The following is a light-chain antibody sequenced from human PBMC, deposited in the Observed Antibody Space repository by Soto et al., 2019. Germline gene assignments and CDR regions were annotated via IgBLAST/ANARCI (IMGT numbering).Light chain of an antibody. J-gene: IGLJ1*01. Sequence: QSVLTQPPSASGSPGQSVTISCTGTSSDVGAYDYVSWYQQHPGKAPKLMIYEINKRPSGVPDRFSGSKSGNTASLTVSGLQAEDEADYYCSSFAGSNKVFGTGTKVTVL. V-gene: IGLV2-8*01. CDR3: SSFAGSNKV. CDR1: SSDVGAYDY. CDR2: EIN.